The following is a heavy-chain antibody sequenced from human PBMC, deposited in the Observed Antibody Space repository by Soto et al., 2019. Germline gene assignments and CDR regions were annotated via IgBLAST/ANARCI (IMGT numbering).Heavy chain of an antibody. CDR2: INPSGGST. V-gene: IGHV1-46*01. Sequence: GASVKVSCKASGYTFTSYYMHWVRQAPGQGLEWMGIINPSGGSTSYAQKFQGRVTMTRDTSTSTVYMELSSLRSEDTAVYYCARGKPEYYYDSSGYFNWFDPWGQGTLVTVSS. J-gene: IGHJ5*02. CDR3: ARGKPEYYYDSSGYFNWFDP. D-gene: IGHD3-22*01. CDR1: GYTFTSYY.